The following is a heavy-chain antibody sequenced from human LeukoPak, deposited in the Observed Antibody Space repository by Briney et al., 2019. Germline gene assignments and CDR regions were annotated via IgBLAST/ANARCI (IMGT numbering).Heavy chain of an antibody. Sequence: GGSLRLSCAASGFTFRTYNMNWVRQAPGKGLEWVSFISKTSTKIYYGDSVRGRFTISRDNAKNSIHLQMGSLRVEDTAVYYCVRGDGDLFDFWGQGTLVSVTS. CDR1: GFTFRTYN. CDR3: VRGDGDLFDF. D-gene: IGHD4-17*01. V-gene: IGHV3-21*06. CDR2: ISKTSTKI. J-gene: IGHJ4*02.